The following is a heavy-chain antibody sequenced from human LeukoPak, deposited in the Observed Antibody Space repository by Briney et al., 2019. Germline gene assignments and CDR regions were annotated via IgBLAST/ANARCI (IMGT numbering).Heavy chain of an antibody. J-gene: IGHJ4*02. CDR2: INHSGRT. Sequence: SETLSLTSAVYGGSCSGYYWSWIRQPPGKGLEWIGEINHSGRTNYNPSLKSRVTISVDTSKNQFSLKLSSVTAADTAVYYCARGWGANCDYWGQGILVTVSS. D-gene: IGHD1-26*01. CDR1: GGSCSGYY. CDR3: ARGWGANCDY. V-gene: IGHV4-34*01.